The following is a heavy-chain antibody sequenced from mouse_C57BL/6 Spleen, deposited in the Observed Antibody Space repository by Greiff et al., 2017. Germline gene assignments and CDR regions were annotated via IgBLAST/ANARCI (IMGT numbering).Heavy chain of an antibody. CDR3: AREDYYGSSMDY. V-gene: IGHV5-16*01. J-gene: IGHJ4*01. D-gene: IGHD1-1*01. CDR2: INYDGSST. Sequence: EVQVVESEGGLVQPGSSMKLSCTASGFTFSDYYMAWVRQVPEKGLEWVANINYDGSSTYYLDSLKSRFIISRDNAKNILYLQMSSLKSEDTATYYCAREDYYGSSMDYWGQGTSVTVSS. CDR1: GFTFSDYY.